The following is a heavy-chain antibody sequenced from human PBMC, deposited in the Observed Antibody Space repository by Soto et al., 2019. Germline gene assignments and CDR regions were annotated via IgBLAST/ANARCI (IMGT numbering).Heavy chain of an antibody. CDR1: GGSFSGYY. D-gene: IGHD2-15*01. CDR3: AYSVVHNWFAP. Sequence: QVQLQQWGAGLLKPSETLSLTCAVYGGSFSGYYWSWIRQPPGKGLEWIGEINHSGSTNYNPSLKSRVTISXXTSKNQFSLKLSSVTAADTAVYYCAYSVVHNWFAPWGQGTLVTVSS. V-gene: IGHV4-34*01. CDR2: INHSGST. J-gene: IGHJ5*02.